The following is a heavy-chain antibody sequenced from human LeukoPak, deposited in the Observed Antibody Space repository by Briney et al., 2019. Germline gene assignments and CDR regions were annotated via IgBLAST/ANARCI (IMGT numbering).Heavy chain of an antibody. Sequence: PGGSLRLFCEACGFHLSRNGMHWVRQAPGKGLEWVSFIRFDGTKTFYGDSVRGRFTISRDNSKNTLYLQLNSLRADDSAVYYCARDFDVFNSNYYYIPDYWGQGMLVTVSS. CDR2: IRFDGTKT. V-gene: IGHV3-30*02. D-gene: IGHD3-10*01. J-gene: IGHJ4*02. CDR1: GFHLSRNG. CDR3: ARDFDVFNSNYYYIPDY.